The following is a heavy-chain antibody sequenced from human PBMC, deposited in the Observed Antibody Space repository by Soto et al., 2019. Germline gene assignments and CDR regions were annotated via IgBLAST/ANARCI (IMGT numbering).Heavy chain of an antibody. CDR3: ARDKITGLFDY. Sequence: QVQLQQWGAGLLKPSETLSLTCAVYGGSFSGYYWTWIRQPPGTGLEWIGEINHSVSTNYNPSLKSRVTISVDTSKNQFSLKLTSVIAADTAVYYCARDKITGLFDYWGQGTLVTVSS. D-gene: IGHD2-8*02. CDR2: INHSVST. CDR1: GGSFSGYY. J-gene: IGHJ4*02. V-gene: IGHV4-34*01.